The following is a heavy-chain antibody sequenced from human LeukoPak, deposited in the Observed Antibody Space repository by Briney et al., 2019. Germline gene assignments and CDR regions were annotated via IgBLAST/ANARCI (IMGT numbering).Heavy chain of an antibody. D-gene: IGHD3-22*01. CDR1: GGSTRSYY. CDR2: IYNSGSA. V-gene: IGHV4-59*01. J-gene: IGHJ4*02. CDR3: ARGPPDDSSGYWVFDY. Sequence: SETLSLTCTVSGGSTRSYYWSWIRQPPGKGLEWIGHIYNSGSAKYNPSLKSRVTISLDTSKNQFSLKLSSVTAADTAVYYCARGPPDDSSGYWVFDYWGQGTLVTVSS.